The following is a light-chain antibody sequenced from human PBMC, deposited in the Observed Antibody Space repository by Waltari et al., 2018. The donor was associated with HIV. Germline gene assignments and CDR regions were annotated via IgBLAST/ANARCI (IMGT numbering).Light chain of an antibody. CDR3: QQYNNWPPAWT. V-gene: IGKV3-15*01. CDR1: ESVNSD. Sequence: EIVMTQSPVTLSASPGERVTLSCRASESVNSDLAWYQQKPGRAPRLLIHGASTRATGIPPRFSGSGSETQFTLTISSLQSEDCAVYYCQQYNNWPPAWTFGRGTRVEI. CDR2: GAS. J-gene: IGKJ1*01.